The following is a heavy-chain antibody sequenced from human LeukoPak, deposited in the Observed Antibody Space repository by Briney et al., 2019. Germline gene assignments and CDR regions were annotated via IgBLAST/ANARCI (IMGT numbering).Heavy chain of an antibody. V-gene: IGHV3-30*02. Sequence: GGSLRLSCVASGFTFSGYGMHWVRQAPGKGLELVAFIRYDGSNEYYADSVKGRFTVSRDNSKNTVYLQMNSLRAEDTALYYCAKDLGVAVAGTSSDHWGQGTLVTVSS. CDR2: IRYDGSNE. D-gene: IGHD6-19*01. CDR1: GFTFSGYG. J-gene: IGHJ4*02. CDR3: AKDLGVAVAGTSSDH.